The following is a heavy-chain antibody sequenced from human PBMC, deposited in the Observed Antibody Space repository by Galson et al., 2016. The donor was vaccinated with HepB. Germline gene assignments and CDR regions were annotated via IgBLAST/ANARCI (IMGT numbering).Heavy chain of an antibody. CDR2: ITGTGGGT. V-gene: IGHV3-23*01. D-gene: IGHD1-7*01. CDR3: AKDHTGSTVGWSDEMDV. CDR1: GFSFSTFA. J-gene: IGHJ6*02. Sequence: SLRLSCAASGFSFSTFAMSWVRQAPGKGLEWISGITGTGGGTYYADSVKGRFTISRDTSKNTLFLQLSSLRVEDTAVYYCAKDHTGSTVGWSDEMDVWGQVTRVTASS.